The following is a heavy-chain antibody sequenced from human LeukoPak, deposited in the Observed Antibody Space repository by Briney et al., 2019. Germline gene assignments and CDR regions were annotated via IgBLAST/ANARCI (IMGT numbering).Heavy chain of an antibody. CDR1: GFTFSDYN. CDR3: AREGMGTTFSAWFEP. CDR2: VSSDGSID. Sequence: GGSLRLSCAASGFTFSDYNMRWGRQAPGKGLEWVAVVSSDGSIDYYADSLRGRFTVSRDNSKNTMFLQFNTLRPEDTAVYYCAREGMGTTFSAWFEPWGQGTLVTVSS. J-gene: IGHJ5*02. V-gene: IGHV3-30*03. D-gene: IGHD1-7*01.